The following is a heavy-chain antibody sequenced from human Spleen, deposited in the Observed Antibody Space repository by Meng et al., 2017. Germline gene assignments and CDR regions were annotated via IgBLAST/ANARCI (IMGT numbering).Heavy chain of an antibody. CDR3: ARCYYYGSGTFDY. V-gene: IGHV1-3*01. CDR2: INGGNGNT. Sequence: QVQLVQSGSELKKPGASVKVSCKASGYTFTSYAIQWVRQAPGQRLEWMGWINGGNGNTKYSQKFQGRVTITRDTSASMAYMELSSLRSEDTAVYYCARCYYYGSGTFDYWGQGTLVTVSS. D-gene: IGHD3-10*01. J-gene: IGHJ4*02. CDR1: GYTFTSYA.